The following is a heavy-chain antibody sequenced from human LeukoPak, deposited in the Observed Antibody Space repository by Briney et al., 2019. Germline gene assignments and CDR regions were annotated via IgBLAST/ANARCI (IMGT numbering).Heavy chain of an antibody. Sequence: PSQTLSLICIVSGGPISVVDYSGTWIRRHPGKGLEWIGYIYNSGSTSYKPSLKSRVTISEDTSQNQFSLKLSSVTAADTAVYYCARHTRNHGMEVWGQGTTVTVSS. CDR3: ARHTRNHGMEV. D-gene: IGHD1-14*01. J-gene: IGHJ6*02. CDR1: GGPISVVDYS. V-gene: IGHV4-31*03. CDR2: IYNSGST.